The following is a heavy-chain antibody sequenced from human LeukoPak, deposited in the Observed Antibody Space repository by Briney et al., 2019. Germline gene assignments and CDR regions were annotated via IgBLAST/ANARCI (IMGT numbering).Heavy chain of an antibody. V-gene: IGHV4-34*01. D-gene: IGHD3-10*01. Sequence: PSETLSLTRAVYGGSFSGYYWSWIRQPPGKGLEWIGEVNHSGSTNYNPSLKSRVTISVDTSKNQFSLRLSSVTAADTAVYYCARGEGYGSGSYQKYYFDYWGQGTLVTVSS. CDR3: ARGEGYGSGSYQKYYFDY. CDR2: VNHSGST. J-gene: IGHJ4*02. CDR1: GGSFSGYY.